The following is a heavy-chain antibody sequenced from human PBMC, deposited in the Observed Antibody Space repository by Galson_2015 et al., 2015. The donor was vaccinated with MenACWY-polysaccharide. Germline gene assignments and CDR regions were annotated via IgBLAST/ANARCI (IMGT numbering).Heavy chain of an antibody. J-gene: IGHJ6*01. V-gene: IGHV3-74*01. CDR3: ARGHYDLWSGYRHYYFGLDV. CDR2: NSDETST. D-gene: IGHD3-3*01. Sequence: NSDETSTSYADSVKGRFSISRDNAKSTLYLQMNSLRAEDTAVYYCARGHYDLWSGYRHYYFGLDVWGQGTTVTVSS.